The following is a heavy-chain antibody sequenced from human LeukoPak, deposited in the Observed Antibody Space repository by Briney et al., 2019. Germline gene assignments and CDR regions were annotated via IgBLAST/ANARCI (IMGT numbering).Heavy chain of an antibody. D-gene: IGHD3-22*01. CDR2: ISAYNGNT. V-gene: IGHV1-18*01. Sequence: GASVKVSCKASGYTFTSYGISWVRQAPGQGLEWMGWISAYNGNTNYAQKLLGRVTMTTDTSTSTAYMDLRSLRSDDTAVYYCAVDSSGYPNAFDIWGQGTMVTVSS. CDR1: GYTFTSYG. J-gene: IGHJ3*02. CDR3: AVDSSGYPNAFDI.